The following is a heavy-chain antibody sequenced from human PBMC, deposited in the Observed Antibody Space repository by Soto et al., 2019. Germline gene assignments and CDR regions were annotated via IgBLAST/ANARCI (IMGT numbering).Heavy chain of an antibody. V-gene: IGHV3-53*01. CDR3: ARGCGGGSCYSDWDY. J-gene: IGHJ4*02. CDR2: LYTGGTI. Sequence: GGSLRLSCAASGFSVSSKYMSWFRQAPDKGLEWVSVLYTGGTIFYTDSVRGRFTISRNSSNNTLYLQMNSLRAEDTAVYYCARGCGGGSCYSDWDYWGQGTLVTVSS. CDR1: GFSVSSKY. D-gene: IGHD2-15*01.